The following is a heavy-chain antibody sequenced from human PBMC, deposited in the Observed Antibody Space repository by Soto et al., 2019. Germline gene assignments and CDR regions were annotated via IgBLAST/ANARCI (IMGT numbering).Heavy chain of an antibody. CDR3: AHSWGPNYFDY. J-gene: IGHJ4*02. CDR2: IYWDDDK. CDR1: GFSLSTSGVG. Sequence: QITLKESGPTLVKPTQTLTLTCTFSGFSLSTSGVGVGWIRQPPGKALEWLALIYWDDDKRYSPSLKSRLTXTXXTSKNQVVLTMTNMDPVDTATYYCAHSWGPNYFDYWGQGTLVTVSS. D-gene: IGHD3-16*01. V-gene: IGHV2-5*02.